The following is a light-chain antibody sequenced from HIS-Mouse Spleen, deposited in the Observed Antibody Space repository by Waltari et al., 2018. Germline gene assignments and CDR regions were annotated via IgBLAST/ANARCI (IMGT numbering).Light chain of an antibody. CDR2: EAS. CDR3: YSTDSSGNHRV. CDR1: AFPTKY. J-gene: IGLJ2*01. V-gene: IGLV3-10*01. Sequence: SYELTQPPSVSVSPGQTARLTCSGDAFPTKYAYWYQQKSGQAPVLVIYEASKRPSGIPERFSGSSSGTMATLTISGAQVEDEADYYCYSTDSSGNHRVFGGGTKLTVL.